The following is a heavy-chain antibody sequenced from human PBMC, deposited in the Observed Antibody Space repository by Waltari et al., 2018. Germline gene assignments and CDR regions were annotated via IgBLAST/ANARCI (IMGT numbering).Heavy chain of an antibody. CDR1: GYSFTSYW. CDR3: ARQDSVYGSIYYYYGMDV. V-gene: IGHV5-51*01. D-gene: IGHD5-12*01. CDR2: IYPGASGT. J-gene: IGHJ6*02. Sequence: EVQLVQSGAEVKKPGESLKISCKGSGYSFTSYWIGWVRQMPGKGLEWMGIIYPGASGTRDSPSFQGQVTISADKSISTAYLQWSSLKASDTAMYYCARQDSVYGSIYYYYGMDVWCQGTTGTVSS.